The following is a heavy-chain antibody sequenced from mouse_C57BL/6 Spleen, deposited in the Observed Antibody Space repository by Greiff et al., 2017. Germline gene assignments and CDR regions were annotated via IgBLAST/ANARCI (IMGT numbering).Heavy chain of an antibody. CDR3: TRFYYGSCPYAMDY. Sequence: VKLMASGAELARPGASVKLSCKASGYTFTSYGISWVKQRTGQGLGWIGEIYPRSGNTYYNEKFKGKATLTADKSSSTAYMELRSLTSEDSSVYFCTRFYYGSCPYAMDYWGQGTSVSVSS. CDR2: IYPRSGNT. D-gene: IGHD1-1*01. J-gene: IGHJ4*01. CDR1: GYTFTSYG. V-gene: IGHV1-81*01.